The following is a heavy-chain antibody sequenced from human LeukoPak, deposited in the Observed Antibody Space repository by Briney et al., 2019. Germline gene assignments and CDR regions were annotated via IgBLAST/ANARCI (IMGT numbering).Heavy chain of an antibody. V-gene: IGHV3-30*02. CDR1: GFTFSSYG. CDR2: IRYDGSNK. Sequence: GGSLRLSCAASGFTFSSYGMHWVRQAPGKGLEWVAFIRYDGSNKYYADSVKGRFTISRDNSKNTLYLQMNSLRAEDTAVYYCAKAPRIAAAARNNWFDAWGQGTLVTVSS. D-gene: IGHD6-13*01. CDR3: AKAPRIAAAARNNWFDA. J-gene: IGHJ5*02.